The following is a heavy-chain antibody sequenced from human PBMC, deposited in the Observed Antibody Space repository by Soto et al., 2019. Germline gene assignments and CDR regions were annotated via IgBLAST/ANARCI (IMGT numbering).Heavy chain of an antibody. D-gene: IGHD3-3*01. CDR1: GGTFNNLA. CDR3: EIVWQITTFGVSSAPYAFDV. CDR2: IIPLFGKR. Sequence: ASVKVSCKASGGTFNNLAISWVRQAPGQGLEWMGGIIPLFGKRKYAQKIQGRVTITTDESTSTAYMELNSLRSEDTAVYYCEIVWQITTFGVSSAPYAFDVWGQGTTVTVSS. J-gene: IGHJ6*02. V-gene: IGHV1-69*05.